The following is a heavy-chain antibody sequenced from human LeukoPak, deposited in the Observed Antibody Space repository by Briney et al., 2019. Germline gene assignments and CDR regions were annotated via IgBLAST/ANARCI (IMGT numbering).Heavy chain of an antibody. CDR2: INASNGNT. V-gene: IGHV1-3*01. J-gene: IGHJ5*02. D-gene: IGHD6-13*01. CDR1: GYTFTSYA. CDR3: ARCRGSSSWYWFDP. Sequence: ASVKVSCKASGYTFTSYAMHWVRQAPGQRLEWMGWINASNGNTKYAQKFQGSVTITRDTSASTAYMELSSLRSEDTAVYYCARCRGSSSWYWFDPWGQGTLVTVSS.